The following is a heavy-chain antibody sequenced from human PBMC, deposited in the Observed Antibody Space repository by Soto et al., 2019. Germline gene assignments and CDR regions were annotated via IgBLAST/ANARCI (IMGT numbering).Heavy chain of an antibody. V-gene: IGHV1-18*01. J-gene: IGHJ5*02. CDR3: ARVPYCGGDCYSDWFDP. CDR1: GYTFTSYG. D-gene: IGHD2-21*02. CDR2: ISAYNGNT. Sequence: ASVKVSCKASGYTFTSYGISWVRQAPGQGLEWMGWISAYNGNTNYAQKLQGRVTMTTDTSTSTAYMELRSLRSDDTAVYYCARVPYCGGDCYSDWFDPWGQGTLVTSPQ.